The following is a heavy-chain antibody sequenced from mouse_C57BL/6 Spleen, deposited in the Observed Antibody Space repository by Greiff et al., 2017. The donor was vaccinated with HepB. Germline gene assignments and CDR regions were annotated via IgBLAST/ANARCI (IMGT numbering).Heavy chain of an antibody. D-gene: IGHD2-4*01. Sequence: EVQRVESGPGLVKPSQSLSLTCSVTGYSITSGYYWNWIRQFPGNKLEWMGYISYDGSNNYNPSLKNRISITRDTSKNQFFLKLNSVTTEDTATYYCARFDSIYYFDYWGQGTTLTVSS. CDR3: ARFDSIYYFDY. J-gene: IGHJ2*01. CDR2: ISYDGSN. CDR1: GYSITSGYY. V-gene: IGHV3-6*01.